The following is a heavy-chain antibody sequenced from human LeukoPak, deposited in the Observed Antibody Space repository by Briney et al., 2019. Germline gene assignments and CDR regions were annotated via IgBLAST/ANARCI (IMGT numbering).Heavy chain of an antibody. CDR1: GGSISSSSYY. CDR2: IYYSGST. V-gene: IGHV4-39*07. D-gene: IGHD3-22*01. Sequence: SETLSLTCTVSGGSISSSSYYWGWIRQPPGKGLEWIGSIYYSGSTYYNPSLKSRVTISVDTSKNQFSLKLSSVTAADTAVYYCARVHSGMSSAGNWFDPWGQGTLVTVSS. J-gene: IGHJ5*02. CDR3: ARVHSGMSSAGNWFDP.